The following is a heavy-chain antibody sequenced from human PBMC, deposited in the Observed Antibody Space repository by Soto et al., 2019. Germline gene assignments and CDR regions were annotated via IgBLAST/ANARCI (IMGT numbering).Heavy chain of an antibody. CDR2: IYYSGST. V-gene: IGHV4-31*03. CDR3: AREETSWFDY. CDR1: GGSISSGGYY. J-gene: IGHJ4*02. Sequence: SETLSLTCTVSGGSISSGGYYWSWIRQHPGKGLEWIGYIYYSGSTYYNPSLKSRVTISVDTSKNQFSLKLSSVTAADTAVYYCAREETSWFDYWGQGTLVTVSS.